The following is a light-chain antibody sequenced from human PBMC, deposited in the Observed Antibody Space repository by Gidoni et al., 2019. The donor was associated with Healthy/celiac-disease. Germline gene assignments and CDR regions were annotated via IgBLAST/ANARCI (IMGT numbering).Light chain of an antibody. Sequence: SYELTQPPSVSVSPGQTASIPCSGDKLGDKYACWYQQKPGQSPVLVIYQDSKRPSGIPERFSGSNSGNTATLTISGTQAMDEADYYCQAWDSSTEVVFGGGTKPTVL. CDR3: QAWDSSTEVV. CDR1: KLGDKY. V-gene: IGLV3-1*01. CDR2: QDS. J-gene: IGLJ2*01.